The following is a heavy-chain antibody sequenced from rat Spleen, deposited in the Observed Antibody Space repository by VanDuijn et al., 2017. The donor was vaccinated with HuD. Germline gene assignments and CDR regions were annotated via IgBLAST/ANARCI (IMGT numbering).Heavy chain of an antibody. Sequence: EVQLVESGGGLVQPGRSLKFSCAASGFTFSRSAMAWVRQAPTKGLEGVATISYDGRNAYYRDSVKGRFTISRDNAKITLSLQMDSLRSDDTATYYCTTVYSGDPYFDYWGQGVMVTVSS. CDR1: GFTFSRSA. J-gene: IGHJ2*01. V-gene: IGHV5-29*01. D-gene: IGHD1-1*01. CDR2: ISYDGRNA. CDR3: TTVYSGDPYFDY.